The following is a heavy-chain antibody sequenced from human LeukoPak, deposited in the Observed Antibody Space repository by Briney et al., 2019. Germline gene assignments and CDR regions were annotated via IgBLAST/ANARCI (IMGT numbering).Heavy chain of an antibody. Sequence: SQTLSLTCTVSGGSISSGDYYWSWIRQPPGKGLEWIGYIYYSGSTYYNPSLKSRVTISVDTSKNQFSLKLSSVTAADTAVYYCARGGWAVWFGDHPNTPLNFDYWGQGTLVTVSS. CDR1: GGSISSGDYY. J-gene: IGHJ4*02. CDR2: IYYSGST. V-gene: IGHV4-30-4*01. CDR3: ARGGWAVWFGDHPNTPLNFDY. D-gene: IGHD3-10*01.